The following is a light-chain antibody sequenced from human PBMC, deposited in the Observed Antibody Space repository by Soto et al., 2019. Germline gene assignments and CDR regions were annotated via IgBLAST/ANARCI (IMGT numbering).Light chain of an antibody. CDR2: DAS. CDR3: QQRTNWPLT. CDR1: RSVTTF. J-gene: IGKJ4*01. V-gene: IGKV3-11*01. Sequence: EIVLTQSPATLSLSPGERATLSCRASRSVTTFLAWYQQKPGQAPRLLIYDASKRATGVPTRFSGSGSGTDFTHTISSLEPEDFAVYYCQQRTNWPLTFGGGTKVERK.